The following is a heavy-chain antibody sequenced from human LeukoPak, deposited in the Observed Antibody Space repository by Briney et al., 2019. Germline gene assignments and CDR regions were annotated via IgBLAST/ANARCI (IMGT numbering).Heavy chain of an antibody. Sequence: PGGSLRLSCAASGFTFSSYGMHWVRQAPGKGLEWVAVISYDGSNKYYADSVEGRFTISRDNSKNTLYLQMNSLRAEDTAVYYCASPLTTGYVGFDYWGQGTLVTVSS. CDR1: GFTFSSYG. CDR2: ISYDGSNK. J-gene: IGHJ4*02. D-gene: IGHD4-17*01. CDR3: ASPLTTGYVGFDY. V-gene: IGHV3-30*03.